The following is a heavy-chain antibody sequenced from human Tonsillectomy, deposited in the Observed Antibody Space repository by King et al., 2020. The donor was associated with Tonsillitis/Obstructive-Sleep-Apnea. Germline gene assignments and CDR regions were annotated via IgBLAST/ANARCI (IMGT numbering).Heavy chain of an antibody. Sequence: VQLQESGPGLVKPSETLSLTCAVSGYSLTSGYYWGWIRQPPGKGLEWLGSIDHSGSAYYHPSLQSRVTLSVSTSKNEFSLKLTSVTAADTAVYYCARDHLQDSSVPEYWGPGTLVTVSS. CDR3: ARDHLQDSSVPEY. CDR1: GYSLTSGYY. V-gene: IGHV4-38-2*02. CDR2: IDHSGSA. D-gene: IGHD2-15*01. J-gene: IGHJ4*02.